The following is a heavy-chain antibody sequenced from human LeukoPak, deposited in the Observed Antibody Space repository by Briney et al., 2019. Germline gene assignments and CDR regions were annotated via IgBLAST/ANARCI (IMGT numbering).Heavy chain of an antibody. V-gene: IGHV1-46*01. CDR2: INPSGGST. CDR3: ARSTTSLVGAPYFDY. J-gene: IGHJ4*02. Sequence: ASVKVSCKASGYTFTSYYMHWVRQAPGQGLEWMGIINPSGGSTSYAQKFQGRVTMTRDTSTSTVYMELSSLRSEDTAVYYCARSTTSLVGAPYFDYWGQGTLVTVSS. CDR1: GYTFTSYY. D-gene: IGHD1-26*01.